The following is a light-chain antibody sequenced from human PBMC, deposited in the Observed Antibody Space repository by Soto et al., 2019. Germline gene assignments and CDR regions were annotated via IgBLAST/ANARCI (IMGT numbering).Light chain of an antibody. V-gene: IGKV3-15*01. CDR2: DAS. Sequence: EIVLTQSPGTLSLSPGERATLSCRASQSVSSLYLAWYQRKPGQAPRLLIYDASTRATGVPARFSGSGSGTDFTLTISSLQSEDFAVYYCQHYNYWPYTFGQGTKVDNK. CDR3: QHYNYWPYT. CDR1: QSVSSLY. J-gene: IGKJ2*01.